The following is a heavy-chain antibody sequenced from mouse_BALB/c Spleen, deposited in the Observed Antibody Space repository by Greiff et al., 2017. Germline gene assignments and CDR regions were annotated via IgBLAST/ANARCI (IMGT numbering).Heavy chain of an antibody. CDR3: AREGVYYFDY. CDR2: INSNGGST. Sequence: EVMLVESGGGLVQPGGSLKLSCAASGFTFSSYGMSWVRQTPDKRLELVATINSNGGSTYYPDSVKGRFTISRDNAKNTLYLQMSSLKSEDTAMYYCAREGVYYFDYWGQGTTLTVSS. CDR1: GFTFSSYG. J-gene: IGHJ2*01. V-gene: IGHV5-6-3*01.